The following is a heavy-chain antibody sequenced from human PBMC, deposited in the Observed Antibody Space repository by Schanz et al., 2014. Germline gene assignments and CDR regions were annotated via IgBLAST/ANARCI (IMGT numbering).Heavy chain of an antibody. J-gene: IGHJ2*01. V-gene: IGHV4-61*02. Sequence: QVQLQESGPGLVKPSQTLSLTCTVSGGSIRSGTYYWSWIRQPAGKALEWVGRVFPNGITNYNPSRKSRVTITLDASKDQFSLTLTSLTAADAAVYYCARDTTWRLDLWGRGTLVTVSS. CDR1: GGSIRSGTYY. D-gene: IGHD1-1*01. CDR3: ARDTTWRLDL. CDR2: VFPNGIT.